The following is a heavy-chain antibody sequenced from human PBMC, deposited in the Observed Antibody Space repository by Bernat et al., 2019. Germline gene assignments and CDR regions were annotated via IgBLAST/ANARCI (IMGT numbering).Heavy chain of an antibody. J-gene: IGHJ6*02. CDR2: ISGSGGST. Sequence: EVQLLESGGGLVQPGGSLRLSCAASGFTFSSYAMSWVRQAPGKGLEWVSAISGSGGSTYYADSVKGRVTISRDNSKNTLYLQMNSLRAEDTAVYYCAKDSADSSGWYTTLYYYGMDVWGQGTTVTVSS. V-gene: IGHV3-23*01. D-gene: IGHD6-19*01. CDR3: AKDSADSSGWYTTLYYYGMDV. CDR1: GFTFSSYA.